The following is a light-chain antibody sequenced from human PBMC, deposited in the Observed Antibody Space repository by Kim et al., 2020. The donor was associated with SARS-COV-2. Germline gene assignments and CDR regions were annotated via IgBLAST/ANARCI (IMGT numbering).Light chain of an antibody. CDR3: QQYNTYPIT. CDR1: RYISNY. J-gene: IGKJ5*01. V-gene: IGKV1-16*02. CDR2: AAS. Sequence: AAVGDRVTITCRASRYISNYLAWFLQKPGKAPKSLIYAASRLQSGVPSKFSGSGSGTHFTLTINSLQPDDFGTYYCQQYNTYPITFGQGTRLEIK.